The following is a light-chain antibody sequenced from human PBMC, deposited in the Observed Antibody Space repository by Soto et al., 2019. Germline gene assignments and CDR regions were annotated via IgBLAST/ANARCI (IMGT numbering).Light chain of an antibody. V-gene: IGKV2D-29*01. CDR1: QSLLHSDGKTY. Sequence: EIVVTPSHLALPVILGESASISFISSQSLLHSDGKTYLYWYLQKPGQPPQLLIYEVSNRFSGVPDRFSGSGSGTDFTLKISRVEAEDVGVYYCMQSIQPTWTFGQGTKVDI. CDR2: EVS. J-gene: IGKJ1*01. CDR3: MQSIQPTWT.